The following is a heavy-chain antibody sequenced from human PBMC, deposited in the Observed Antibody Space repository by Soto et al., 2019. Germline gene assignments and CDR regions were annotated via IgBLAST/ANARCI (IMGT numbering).Heavy chain of an antibody. D-gene: IGHD6-19*01. CDR3: ARVIAVAGFFDY. J-gene: IGHJ4*02. V-gene: IGHV1-2*02. CDR2: INPNSGGT. Sequence: ASVKVSCKASGYTFTGYYMHWVRQAPGQGLEWMGWINPNSGGTNYAQKFQGRVTMTRDTSISTAYMELSRLRSDDTAVYYCARVIAVAGFFDYWGQGNLVTVSS. CDR1: GYTFTGYY.